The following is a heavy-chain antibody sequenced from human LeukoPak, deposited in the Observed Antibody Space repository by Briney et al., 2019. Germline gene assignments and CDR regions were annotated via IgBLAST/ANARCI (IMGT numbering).Heavy chain of an antibody. J-gene: IGHJ3*02. CDR1: GFTFSSYG. D-gene: IGHD2-2*01. Sequence: GGSLRLSCAASGFTFSSYGMHWVRQAPGKGLEWVAVISYDGSNKYYADSVKGRFTISRDNSKNTLYLQMNSLRAEDTAVYYCAKDQYCSSTSCYSGAFDIWGQGTMVTVSS. CDR2: ISYDGSNK. CDR3: AKDQYCSSTSCYSGAFDI. V-gene: IGHV3-30*18.